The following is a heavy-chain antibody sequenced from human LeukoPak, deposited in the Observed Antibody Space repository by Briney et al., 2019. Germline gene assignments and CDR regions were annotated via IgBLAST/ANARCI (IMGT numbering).Heavy chain of an antibody. CDR2: IYYSGST. CDR1: GGSISSYY. J-gene: IGHJ6*02. Sequence: RPSETLSLTCTVSGGSISSYYWSWIRQPPGKGLEWIGYIYYSGSTNYNPSLKSRVTISVDTSKNQFPLKLSSVTAADTAVYYCARVFDYYYYGMDVWGQGTTVTVSS. V-gene: IGHV4-59*01. CDR3: ARVFDYYYYGMDV.